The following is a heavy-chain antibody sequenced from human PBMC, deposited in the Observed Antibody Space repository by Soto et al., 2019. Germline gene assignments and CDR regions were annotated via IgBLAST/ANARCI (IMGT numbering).Heavy chain of an antibody. CDR2: INYSGTT. CDR3: ARRIVATETFDY. Sequence: SETLSLTCTVSGGSISTTSFYWAWIRQPPGKGLEWIGRINYSGTTYYTSSLRSRVTISVDTSKNQFSLTVTSVIAADTAVYYCARRIVATETFDYWGQGTLVTVSS. CDR1: GGSISTTSFY. V-gene: IGHV4-39*01. D-gene: IGHD5-12*01. J-gene: IGHJ4*02.